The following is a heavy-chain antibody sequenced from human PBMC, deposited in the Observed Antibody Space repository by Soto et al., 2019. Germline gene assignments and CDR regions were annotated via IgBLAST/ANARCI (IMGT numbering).Heavy chain of an antibody. CDR3: ARVRVESELPSGAFDF. CDR2: IIPIFGTA. CDR1: GGTFSSYA. J-gene: IGHJ3*01. D-gene: IGHD1-26*01. V-gene: IGHV1-69*01. Sequence: QVQLVQSGAEVKKPGSSVKVSCKASGGTFSSYAISWVRQAPGQGLEWMGGIIPIFGTANYAQKFQGRVAITADESTRPAYMELSSLRSEDTAVYYCARVRVESELPSGAFDFWGQGTMVTVSS.